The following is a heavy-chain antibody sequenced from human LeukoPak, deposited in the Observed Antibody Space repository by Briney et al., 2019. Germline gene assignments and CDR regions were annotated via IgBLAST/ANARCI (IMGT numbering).Heavy chain of an antibody. Sequence: GGSLRLSCAASGFTFSSYSMNWVRQAPGKGLEWVSSISSSSYIYYADSVKGRFTISRDNSKNTLYLQMNSLRAEDTAVYYCAVLRPATMSPIDYWGQGTLVTVSS. CDR1: GFTFSSYS. CDR2: ISSSSYI. J-gene: IGHJ4*02. V-gene: IGHV3-21*01. D-gene: IGHD2-2*01. CDR3: AVLRPATMSPIDY.